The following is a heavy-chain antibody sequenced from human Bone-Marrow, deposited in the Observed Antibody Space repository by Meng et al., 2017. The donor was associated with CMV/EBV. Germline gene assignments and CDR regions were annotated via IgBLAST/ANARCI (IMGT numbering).Heavy chain of an antibody. Sequence: SVKVSCKASGYTFTGYYMHWVRQAPGQGLEWMGGIIPIFGTANYAQKFQGRVTITTDESTSTAYMELSSLRSEDTAVYYCARGDTSIAALWGQGTLVTVSS. CDR3: ARGDTSIAAL. J-gene: IGHJ4*02. D-gene: IGHD6-6*01. CDR2: IIPIFGTA. CDR1: GYTFTGYY. V-gene: IGHV1-69*05.